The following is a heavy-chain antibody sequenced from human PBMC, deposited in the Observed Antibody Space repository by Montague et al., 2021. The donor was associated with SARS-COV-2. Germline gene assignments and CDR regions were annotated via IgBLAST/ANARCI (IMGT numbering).Heavy chain of an antibody. CDR1: GGSISGYY. CDR2: IYYSGST. D-gene: IGHD2-8*01. V-gene: IGHV4-59*01. J-gene: IGHJ6*02. Sequence: SETLPLTCTVSGGSISGYYWSWIRQSPGKGLEWIGNIYYSGSTKXNPFLESRVTVSVDRSKNQVSLKLSSVTPADTAVYYCARLLRSCSTGVCRTYYYYAMDVWGQGTTVTVSS. CDR3: ARLLRSCSTGVCRTYYYYAMDV.